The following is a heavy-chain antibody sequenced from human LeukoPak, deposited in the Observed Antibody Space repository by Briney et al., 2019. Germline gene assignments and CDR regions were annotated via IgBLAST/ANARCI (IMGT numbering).Heavy chain of an antibody. D-gene: IGHD6-6*01. CDR1: GFTFSSYS. CDR3: AREGDIAALDY. J-gene: IGHJ4*02. V-gene: IGHV3-21*01. CDR2: ISSSSSYI. Sequence: GGSLRLSRAASGFTFSSYSMNWVRQAPGKGLEWASSISSSSSYIYYADSVKGRFTISRDNAKNSLYLQMNSLRAEDTAVYYCAREGDIAALDYWGQGTLVTVSS.